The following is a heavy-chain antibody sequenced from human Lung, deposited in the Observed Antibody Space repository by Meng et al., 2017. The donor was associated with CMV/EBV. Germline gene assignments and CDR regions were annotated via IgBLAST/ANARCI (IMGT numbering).Heavy chain of an antibody. Sequence: SETLSLXCTVSGGSISSYYWSWIRQPPGKGLEWIGYIYYSGSTNYNPSLKSRVTISVDTSKNQFSLKLSSVTAADTAVYYCASVTRSSDSSGYYYYYGRAVW. CDR1: GGSISSYY. CDR2: IYYSGST. J-gene: IGHJ6*01. D-gene: IGHD3-22*01. V-gene: IGHV4-59*01. CDR3: ASVTRSSDSSGYYYYYGRAV.